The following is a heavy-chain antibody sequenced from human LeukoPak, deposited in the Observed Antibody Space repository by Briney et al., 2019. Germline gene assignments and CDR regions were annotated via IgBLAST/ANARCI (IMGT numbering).Heavy chain of an antibody. Sequence: SETLSLTCTVSVGSISSYYWSWIRQPPGKGLEWIGYIYYSGSTNYNPSLKSRVTISIDTSKNQFSLKLSSVTAADTAMYYCASNYGSGIDYWGQGTLATVSS. V-gene: IGHV4-59*01. J-gene: IGHJ4*02. CDR1: VGSISSYY. CDR2: IYYSGST. D-gene: IGHD3-10*01. CDR3: ASNYGSGIDY.